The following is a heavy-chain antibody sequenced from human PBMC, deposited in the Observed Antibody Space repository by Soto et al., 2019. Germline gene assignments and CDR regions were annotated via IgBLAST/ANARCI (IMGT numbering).Heavy chain of an antibody. Sequence: SETLSLTCTVSGGSISSYYWSWIRQPPGKGLEWIGYIYYSGSTNYNPSLKSRVTISVDTSKNQFSLKLSSVTAADTAVYYCARGSPYYGSGSYLFSYYYYYGMDVWGQGTTVT. V-gene: IGHV4-59*01. D-gene: IGHD3-10*01. CDR3: ARGSPYYGSGSYLFSYYYYYGMDV. J-gene: IGHJ6*02. CDR1: GGSISSYY. CDR2: IYYSGST.